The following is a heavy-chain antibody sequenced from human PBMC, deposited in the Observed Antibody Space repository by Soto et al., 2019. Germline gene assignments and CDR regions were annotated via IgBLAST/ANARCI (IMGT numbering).Heavy chain of an antibody. D-gene: IGHD3-3*01. J-gene: IGHJ4*02. CDR2: IWYDGSNK. Sequence: VQLVESGGGVVQPGRSLRLSCAASGFTFSSYGMHWVRQAPGKGLEWVAVIWYDGSNKYYADSVKGRFTISRDNSKNTLYLQMNSLRAEDTAVYYCARDLAIFGVGIFDYWGQGTLVTVSS. CDR1: GFTFSSYG. CDR3: ARDLAIFGVGIFDY. V-gene: IGHV3-33*01.